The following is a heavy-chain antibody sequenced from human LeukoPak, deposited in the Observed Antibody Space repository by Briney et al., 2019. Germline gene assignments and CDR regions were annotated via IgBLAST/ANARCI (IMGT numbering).Heavy chain of an antibody. CDR2: IYYSGST. J-gene: IGHJ6*02. CDR3: ARVVITTREAYGMDV. V-gene: IGHV4-30-4*01. D-gene: IGHD3-22*01. CDR1: GGSNSSGDYY. Sequence: PSETLSLTCTVSGGSNSSGDYYWSWIRQPPGKGLEWIGYIYYSGSTYYNPSLKSRVTISVDTSKNQFSLKLSSVTAADTAVYYCARVVITTREAYGMDVWGQGTTVTVSS.